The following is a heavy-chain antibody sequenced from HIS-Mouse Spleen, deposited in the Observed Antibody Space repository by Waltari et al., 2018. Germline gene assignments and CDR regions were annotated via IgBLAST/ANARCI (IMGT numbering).Heavy chain of an antibody. CDR2: IKQDGSEK. D-gene: IGHD4-17*01. Sequence: EVQLVESGGGLVQPGGSLSLSCAASGFTFRSYWMSWVRQAPGKGLEWVANIKQDGSEKYYVDSVKGRFTISRDNAKNSLYLQMNSLRAEDTAVYYCARRLAPDYWGQGTLVTVSS. J-gene: IGHJ4*02. CDR3: ARRLAPDY. V-gene: IGHV3-7*01. CDR1: GFTFRSYW.